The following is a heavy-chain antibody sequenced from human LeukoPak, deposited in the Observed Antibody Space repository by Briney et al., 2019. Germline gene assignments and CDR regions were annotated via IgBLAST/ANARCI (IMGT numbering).Heavy chain of an antibody. Sequence: SVTVSFKSSGGTFSSYAISWVRQAPGQGLEWMGRIIPILGIANYAQKFQGRVTITADKSTNTTYMELSRLRSEDTAVYYCARTYTAMVFGGNYYFDYWGQGTLVTVSS. D-gene: IGHD5-18*01. CDR2: IIPILGIA. V-gene: IGHV1-69*04. CDR1: GGTFSSYA. J-gene: IGHJ4*02. CDR3: ARTYTAMVFGGNYYFDY.